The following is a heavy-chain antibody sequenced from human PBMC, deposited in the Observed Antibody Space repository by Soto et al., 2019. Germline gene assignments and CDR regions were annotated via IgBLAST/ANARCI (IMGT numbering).Heavy chain of an antibody. V-gene: IGHV1-2*02. J-gene: IGHJ3*02. Sequence: ASVKVSCKASGYTFTGYYMHWVRQAPGQGLEWMGWINPNSGGTNYAQKFQGRVTMTRDTSISTAYMELSRLRSDDTAVYYCARELRYFDGLLWKAFDIWGQGTMVTVSS. CDR2: INPNSGGT. CDR1: GYTFTGYY. CDR3: ARELRYFDGLLWKAFDI. D-gene: IGHD3-9*01.